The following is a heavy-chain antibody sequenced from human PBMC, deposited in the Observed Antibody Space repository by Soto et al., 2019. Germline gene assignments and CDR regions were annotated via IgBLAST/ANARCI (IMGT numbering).Heavy chain of an antibody. CDR1: GFIFSNYG. J-gene: IGHJ4*02. V-gene: IGHV3-30*02. CDR2: ISYDGSDI. D-gene: IGHD3-10*02. Sequence: GGSLRLSCVGSGFIFSNYGMHWVRQAPGKGLEWVAFISYDGSDILYADSVKGRFTISRDNSKSTLFLHMNRPTAEDTAIYFCAIVRVADSPLDHWGQGTLVTVSS. CDR3: AIVRVADSPLDH.